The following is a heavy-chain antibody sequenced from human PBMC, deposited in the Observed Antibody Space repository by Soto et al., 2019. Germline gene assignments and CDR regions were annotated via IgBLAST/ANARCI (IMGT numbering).Heavy chain of an antibody. Sequence: GGSLRLSCAASGFTFSSYAMSWVGQAPGKGLEWVSAISGSGGSTYYADSGKGRFTISRDNSKDTLYLQMNSLRADDTAVYYCAKFIDSSGYYANYFDYWGQGTLVTVSS. CDR3: AKFIDSSGYYANYFDY. D-gene: IGHD3-22*01. CDR1: GFTFSSYA. CDR2: ISGSGGST. J-gene: IGHJ4*02. V-gene: IGHV3-23*01.